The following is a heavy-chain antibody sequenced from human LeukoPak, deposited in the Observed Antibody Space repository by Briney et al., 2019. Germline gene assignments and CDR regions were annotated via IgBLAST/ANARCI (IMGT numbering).Heavy chain of an antibody. J-gene: IGHJ5*02. Sequence: SETLSLTCAVYGGSFSGYYWSWIRQPPGKGLEWIGYIYYSGSTNYNPSLKSRVTISVDTSKNQFSLKLSSVTAADTAVYYCARDRVRYCSSTSCSNWFDPWGQGTLVTVSS. D-gene: IGHD2-2*01. CDR1: GGSFSGYY. CDR3: ARDRVRYCSSTSCSNWFDP. V-gene: IGHV4-59*01. CDR2: IYYSGST.